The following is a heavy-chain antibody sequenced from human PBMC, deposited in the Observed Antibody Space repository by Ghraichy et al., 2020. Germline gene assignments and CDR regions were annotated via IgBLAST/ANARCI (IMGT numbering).Heavy chain of an antibody. CDR1: GGSISSSSYY. D-gene: IGHD3-10*01. J-gene: IGHJ4*02. Sequence: SETLSLTCTVSGGSISSSSYYWGWIRQPPGKGLEWIGSIYYSGSTYYNPSLKSRVTISVDTSKNQFSLKLSSVTAADTAVYYCARRADYYGSGSYPSYFDYWGQGTLVTVSS. CDR3: ARRADYYGSGSYPSYFDY. V-gene: IGHV4-39*01. CDR2: IYYSGST.